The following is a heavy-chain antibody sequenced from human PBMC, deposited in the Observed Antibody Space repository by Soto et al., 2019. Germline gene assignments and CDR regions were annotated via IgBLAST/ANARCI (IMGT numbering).Heavy chain of an antibody. D-gene: IGHD3-22*01. V-gene: IGHV4-4*02. CDR1: GGSIRSNNR. Sequence: PSETLSLTCAVSGGSIRSNNRWSWVRQPPGKGLEWIGEIFHSGSTNYNPSLKTRVTISVDESKNQFSLKLSSVTAADTAVYYCARDLGLGYYYDSSGHHDDAFAIWGQGTMVTGSS. J-gene: IGHJ3*02. CDR3: ARDLGLGYYYDSSGHHDDAFAI. CDR2: IFHSGST.